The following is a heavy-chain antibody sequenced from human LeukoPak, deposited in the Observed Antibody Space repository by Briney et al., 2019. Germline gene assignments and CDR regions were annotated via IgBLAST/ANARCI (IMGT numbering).Heavy chain of an antibody. J-gene: IGHJ4*02. CDR3: ARREPAAGTFDY. CDR1: GGSISNYY. D-gene: IGHD6-13*01. CDR2: IYYSGNT. V-gene: IGHV4-59*08. Sequence: SETLSLTCTVSGGSISNYYWSWIRQPPGKGLECIGYIYYSGNTDYNPSLKSRVTISLDTSKNQFSLKLSSVTAADTAVYYCARREPAAGTFDYWGQGTLITVSS.